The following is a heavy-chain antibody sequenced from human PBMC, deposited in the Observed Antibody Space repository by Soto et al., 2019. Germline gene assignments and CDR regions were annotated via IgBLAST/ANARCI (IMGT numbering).Heavy chain of an antibody. CDR1: GGPIKTGDYY. D-gene: IGHD3-10*01. CDR2: VFYSGAT. V-gene: IGHV4-30-4*01. J-gene: IGHJ4*02. Sequence: TLSLTCNVSGGPIKTGDYYWNWIRQPPGKGLEWIGYVFYSGATNYSPSLKSRAAISMDTSKNQFSLSLTSVTAADTAVYYCARAGFSYGHLLFWGQGIRVTVSS. CDR3: ARAGFSYGHLLF.